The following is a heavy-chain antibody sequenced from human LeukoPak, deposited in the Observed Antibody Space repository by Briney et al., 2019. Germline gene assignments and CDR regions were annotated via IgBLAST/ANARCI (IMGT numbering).Heavy chain of an antibody. CDR3: AREFPDIVVVPAAQGFHY. Sequence: GASVKVSCKASGYTFTGYYMHWVRQAPGQGLEWMGWINPNSGGTNYAQKFQGRVTMTRDTSISTAYMELSRLRSDDTAVYYWAREFPDIVVVPAAQGFHYWGQGTLVTVSS. CDR2: INPNSGGT. D-gene: IGHD2-2*01. CDR1: GYTFTGYY. J-gene: IGHJ4*02. V-gene: IGHV1-2*02.